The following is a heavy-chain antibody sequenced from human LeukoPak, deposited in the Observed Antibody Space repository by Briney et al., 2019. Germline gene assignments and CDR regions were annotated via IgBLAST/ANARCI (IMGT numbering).Heavy chain of an antibody. J-gene: IGHJ4*02. V-gene: IGHV1-2*02. CDR3: AVGLDIAMPGKVPTG. Sequence: ASVKVSCKASGYTFNGYYIHWVRQAPGQGPEWMGWLDPRSGGTKYAQRFQGRVTMTWDTSISTAYMDLARLRSDDTAVYYCAVGLDIAMPGKVPTGWGQGTLVTVSS. D-gene: IGHD6-19*01. CDR1: GYTFNGYY. CDR2: LDPRSGGT.